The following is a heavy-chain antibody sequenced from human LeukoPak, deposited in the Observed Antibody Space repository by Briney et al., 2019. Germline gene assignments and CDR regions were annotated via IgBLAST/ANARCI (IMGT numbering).Heavy chain of an antibody. CDR1: GGSITGYS. J-gene: IGHJ6*03. CDR2: IYHSGST. D-gene: IGHD1-14*01. CDR3: ARYGNPGGYYYYYMDV. V-gene: IGHV4-38-2*01. Sequence: KASETLSLTCSVSGGSITGYSWSWIRQPPGKGLERIGSIYHSGSTYYNPSLKSRVTISVDTSKNQFSLKLSSVTAADTAVYYCARYGNPGGYYYYYMDVWGKGTTVTVSS.